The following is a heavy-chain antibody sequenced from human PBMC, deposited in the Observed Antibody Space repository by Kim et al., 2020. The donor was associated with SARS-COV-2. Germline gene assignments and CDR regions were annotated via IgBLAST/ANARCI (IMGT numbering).Heavy chain of an antibody. CDR1: GDSINSGLYY. Sequence: SETLSLTCTVSGDSINSGLYYWAWIRQPPGKGLDWIGFVYHRGTTYYNPSLKSRVTISIDTSKNQFSLNLSSVTAADTAVYYCARVIAVAGIPDCWGQG. CDR2: VYHRGTT. V-gene: IGHV4-39*07. CDR3: ARVIAVAGIPDC. D-gene: IGHD6-19*01. J-gene: IGHJ4*02.